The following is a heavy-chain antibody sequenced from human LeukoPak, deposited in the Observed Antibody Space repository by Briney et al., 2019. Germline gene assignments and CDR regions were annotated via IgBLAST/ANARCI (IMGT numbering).Heavy chain of an antibody. D-gene: IGHD3-22*01. V-gene: IGHV3-30-3*01. CDR2: ISYDGSNK. CDR3: ARDGGYYFDS. CDR1: GFNFSSYW. Sequence: AGGSLRLSCAASGFNFSSYWMHWVRQAPGKGLEWVAVISYDGSNKYYADSVKGRFTISRDNSKNTLYLQMNSLRAEDTAVYSCARDGGYYFDSWGQGTLVTVSS. J-gene: IGHJ4*02.